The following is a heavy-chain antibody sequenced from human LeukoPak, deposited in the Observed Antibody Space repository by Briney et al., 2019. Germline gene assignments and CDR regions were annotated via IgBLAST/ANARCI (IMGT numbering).Heavy chain of an antibody. V-gene: IGHV3-21*01. J-gene: IGHJ5*02. CDR1: GFTFSSSS. CDR2: ISSSSSYI. Sequence: PRGSLRLSCAPSGFTFSSSSMNWVRQAPEKGLEWVSSISSSSSYIYYADSVKGRFAISRDNAKNSLYLQMNSLGAEDTAVYYCARGGFDPWGQGTLVTVSS. CDR3: ARGGFDP.